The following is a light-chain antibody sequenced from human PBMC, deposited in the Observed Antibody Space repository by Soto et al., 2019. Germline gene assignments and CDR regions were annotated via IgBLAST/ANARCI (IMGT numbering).Light chain of an antibody. Sequence: QSVLTQPASVSGSPGQRVTISCTGSSSNIGAGYDVHWYQQLPGTAPKLLIYGNSNRPSGVPDRFSGSKSGTSASLAITGLQAEDEADYYCQSYDSSLLYVFGTGTKVTVL. CDR3: QSYDSSLLYV. CDR2: GNS. J-gene: IGLJ1*01. CDR1: SSNIGAGYD. V-gene: IGLV1-40*01.